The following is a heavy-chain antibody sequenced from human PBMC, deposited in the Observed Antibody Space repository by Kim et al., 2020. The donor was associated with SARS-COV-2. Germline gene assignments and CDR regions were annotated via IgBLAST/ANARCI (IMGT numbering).Heavy chain of an antibody. V-gene: IGHV1-46*01. J-gene: IGHJ4*02. CDR2: IIPGGGST. CDR3: ARGDSGYYDY. D-gene: IGHD2-21*01. CDR1: GYTFISYY. Sequence: ASVKVSCKASGYTFISYYIHWVRQAPGQGLEWMGVIIPGGGSTSYAQRFQGRVTMTRNTSTRTVYMELSSLTSEDTAVYYCARGDSGYYDYWGPGTLVTV.